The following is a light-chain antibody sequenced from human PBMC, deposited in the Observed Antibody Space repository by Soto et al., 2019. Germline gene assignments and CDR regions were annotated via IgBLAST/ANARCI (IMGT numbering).Light chain of an antibody. CDR1: QSVSSSY. CDR3: QQYGTSRA. CDR2: GAS. J-gene: IGKJ1*01. V-gene: IGKV3-20*01. Sequence: EIVLTQSPGTLSLSPGERATLSCRASQSVSSSYLAWYQQKPGQGPRLLIYGASSRAAGIPDRFSGSGSGTDFTLTISRLEPEDFAVYYCQQYGTSRAFAQGTKVEIK.